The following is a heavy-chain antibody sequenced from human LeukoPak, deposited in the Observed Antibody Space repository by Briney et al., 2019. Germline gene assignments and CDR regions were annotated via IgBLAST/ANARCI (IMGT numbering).Heavy chain of an antibody. CDR3: ARGRKWGYYDSSATACYFDY. CDR2: INHSGST. D-gene: IGHD3-22*01. J-gene: IGHJ4*02. CDR1: GGSFSGYY. V-gene: IGHV4-34*01. Sequence: SEALSLTCAVYGGSFSGYYWSWIRQPPGKGLEWIGEINHSGSTNYNPSLKSRVTISVDTPKNQFSLKLSSVTAADTAVYYCARGRKWGYYDSSATACYFDYWGQGTLVTVSS.